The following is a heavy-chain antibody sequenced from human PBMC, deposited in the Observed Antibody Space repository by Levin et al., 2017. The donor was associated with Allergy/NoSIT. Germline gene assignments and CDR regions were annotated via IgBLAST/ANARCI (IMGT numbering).Heavy chain of an antibody. CDR2: IYYSGST. CDR3: ARERLRPPDRNYFDY. V-gene: IGHV4-38-2*02. Sequence: SETLSLTCAVSGSSVSSGYHWGWIRQPPGEGLEWVGGIYYSGSTYYNPSLKSRVTMSVDTSKNQFSLKLSSLTAADPAVYYCARERLRPPDRNYFDYWGQGTLVTVSS. J-gene: IGHJ4*02. D-gene: IGHD2-21*02. CDR1: GSSVSSGYH.